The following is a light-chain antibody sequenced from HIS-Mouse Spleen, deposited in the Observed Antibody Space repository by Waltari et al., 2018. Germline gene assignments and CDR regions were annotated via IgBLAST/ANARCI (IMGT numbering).Light chain of an antibody. CDR2: GAS. J-gene: IGKJ2*01. V-gene: IGKV3-20*01. CDR1: QSVSSSY. CDR3: QQYCSSPMYT. Sequence: EIVLTQSPGTLSLSPGERATLSCRASQSVSSSYLAWYQQKPCQAPRLLIYGASSRATGIPDRFSGSGSGTDFTLTISRLEPEDFAVYYCQQYCSSPMYTFGQGTKLEIK.